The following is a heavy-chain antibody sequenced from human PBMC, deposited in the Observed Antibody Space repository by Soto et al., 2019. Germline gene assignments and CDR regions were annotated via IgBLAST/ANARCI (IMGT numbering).Heavy chain of an antibody. V-gene: IGHV3-23*01. CDR1: GFTFSNFA. J-gene: IGHJ6*02. Sequence: GGSLRLSCLASGFTFSNFAMTWVRHVPGRGLEWVASLDGAGGSTYYAESVRGRFSISRDNSQNTLFLQMKRLTVDDTAIYYCAAPRDEYGSGVSWFTYGMDIWGQGTTVTVSS. D-gene: IGHD3-10*01. CDR3: AAPRDEYGSGVSWFTYGMDI. CDR2: LDGAGGST.